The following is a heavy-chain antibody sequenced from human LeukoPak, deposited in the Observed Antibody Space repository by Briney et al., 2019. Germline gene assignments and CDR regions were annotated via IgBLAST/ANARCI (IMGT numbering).Heavy chain of an antibody. CDR1: GFTFSSYA. D-gene: IGHD3-22*01. Sequence: GGSLRLSCAASGFTFSSYAMHWVRQAPGKGLEWVAVISYDGSNKYYADSVKGRFTISRDNSKNTLHLQMNSLRAEDTATYYCAKAKSSGSSFDAFDIWGQGTMVTVSS. CDR2: ISYDGSNK. CDR3: AKAKSSGSSFDAFDI. V-gene: IGHV3-30-3*01. J-gene: IGHJ3*02.